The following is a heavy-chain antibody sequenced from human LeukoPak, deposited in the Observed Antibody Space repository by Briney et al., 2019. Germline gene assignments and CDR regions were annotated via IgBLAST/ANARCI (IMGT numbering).Heavy chain of an antibody. CDR3: ARDESYCGGDCYRKRTPIAY. CDR2: TSSGSSYI. D-gene: IGHD2-21*02. Sequence: GGSLRLSCAGSGCSSYSMNWVRQAPGKGLEWVSSTSSGSSYIYYTDSVKGRFTISRDNAKNSLYLQMNSLRAEDTAVYYCARDESYCGGDCYRKRTPIAYWGQRTLVTVSS. J-gene: IGHJ4*02. CDR1: GCSSYS. V-gene: IGHV3-21*01.